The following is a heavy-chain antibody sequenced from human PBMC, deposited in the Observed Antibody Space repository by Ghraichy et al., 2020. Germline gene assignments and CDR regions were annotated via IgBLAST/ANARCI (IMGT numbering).Heavy chain of an antibody. V-gene: IGHV1-69*06. CDR3: ARVASLGATRYNWFDP. J-gene: IGHJ5*02. CDR2: IIPIFGTA. Sequence: SVKVSCKASGGTFSSYAISWVRQAPGQGLEWMGGIIPIFGTANYAQKFQGRVTITADKSTSTAYMELSSLRSEDTAVYYCARVASLGATRYNWFDPWGQGTLVTVSS. D-gene: IGHD1-26*01. CDR1: GGTFSSYA.